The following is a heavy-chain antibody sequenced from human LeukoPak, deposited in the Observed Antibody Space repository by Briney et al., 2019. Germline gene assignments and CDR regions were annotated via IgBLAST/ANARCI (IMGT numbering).Heavy chain of an antibody. CDR1: GGSISSSSYY. CDR3: ARSHDSSGLMES. D-gene: IGHD3-22*01. V-gene: IGHV4-39*01. CDR2: IYYSGST. Sequence: PSETLSLTCTVSGGSISSSSYYWGWIRQPPGKGLEWIGSIYYSGSTYYNPSLKSRVTISVDTSKSQFSLKLSSVTAADTAVYYCARSHDSSGLMESWGQGTLVTVSS. J-gene: IGHJ5*02.